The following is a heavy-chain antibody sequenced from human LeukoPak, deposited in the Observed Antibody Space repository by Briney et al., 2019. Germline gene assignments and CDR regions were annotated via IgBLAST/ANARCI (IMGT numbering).Heavy chain of an antibody. CDR1: GCTVSSNY. J-gene: IGHJ3*02. CDR2: IYSGGST. D-gene: IGHD2-21*02. CDR3: ARLICGGGDCGGVGAFDI. Sequence: GGTLRLSCAVSGCTVSSNYMSWVRQPPGKGLEWVSVIYSGGSTNYADSVTGRFTISRDNSKNTLYLQMNTLTAEDTAVYYCARLICGGGDCGGVGAFDICGEGTMVIVSS. V-gene: IGHV3-53*01.